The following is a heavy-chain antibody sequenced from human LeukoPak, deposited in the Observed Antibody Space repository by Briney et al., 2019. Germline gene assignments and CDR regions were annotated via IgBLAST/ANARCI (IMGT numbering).Heavy chain of an antibody. CDR3: ARVGLYYFGY. D-gene: IGHD4/OR15-4a*01. CDR1: GGSFSGYY. J-gene: IGHJ4*02. V-gene: IGHV4-34*01. CDR2: INHSGST. Sequence: SETLSLTCAVYGGSFSGYYWSWIRQPPGKGLEWIGEINHSGSTNYNPSLKSRVTISVDTSKNQFSLKLSSVTAADTAVYYCARVGLYYFGYWGQGTLVTVSS.